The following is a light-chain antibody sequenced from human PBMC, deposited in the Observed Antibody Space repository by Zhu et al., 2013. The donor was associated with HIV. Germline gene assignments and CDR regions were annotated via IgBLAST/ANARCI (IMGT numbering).Light chain of an antibody. V-gene: IGKV1-5*03. CDR2: KTS. CDR3: QQYNGHPYT. Sequence: DIQMTQSPSTLSASVGDRVAITCRASQTINSWLAWYQQKPGKAPKLLLSKTSILEIGVPSRFSGSGSGTEFTLTITSLQTDDFATYYCQQYNGHPYTFGPGD. J-gene: IGKJ2*01. CDR1: QTINSW.